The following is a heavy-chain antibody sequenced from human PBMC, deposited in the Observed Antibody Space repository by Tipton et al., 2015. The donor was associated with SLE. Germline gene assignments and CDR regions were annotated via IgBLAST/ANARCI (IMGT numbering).Heavy chain of an antibody. D-gene: IGHD6-19*01. V-gene: IGHV4-39*01. CDR1: GGSISSSSYY. CDR2: IYYSGST. CDR3: ARHEGSGWYYFDY. J-gene: IGHJ4*02. Sequence: TLSLTCTVSGGSISSSSYYWGWIRQPPGKGLEWIGSIYYSGSTYYNPSLKGRVTISVDTSKNQFSLKLSSVTAADTAVYYCARHEGSGWYYFDYWGQGTLVTVSS.